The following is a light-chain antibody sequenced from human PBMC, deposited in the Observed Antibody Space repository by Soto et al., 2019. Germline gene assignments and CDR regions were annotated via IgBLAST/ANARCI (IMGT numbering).Light chain of an antibody. CDR1: SSNIGAGFG. V-gene: IGLV1-40*01. CDR3: HSYDRHSLTGSRV. Sequence: QSVLTQPPSVSGAPGQRITISCTGSSSNIGAGFGVHWYQHLPGTAPKLLIYDNNNRPSGVPDRFSGSKSGTSASLAITGLQVEDEAEYYGHSYDRHSLTGSRVFGTGTKVTVL. J-gene: IGLJ1*01. CDR2: DNN.